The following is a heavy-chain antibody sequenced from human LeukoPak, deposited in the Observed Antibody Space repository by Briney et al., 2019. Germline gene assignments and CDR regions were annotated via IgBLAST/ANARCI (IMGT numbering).Heavy chain of an antibody. CDR2: INPDTGDK. D-gene: IGHD2-21*02. CDR1: GYTFTNYN. CDR3: ASTTSMTASGYDY. V-gene: IGHV1-8*03. J-gene: IGHJ4*02. Sequence: ASVKVSCKASGYTFTNYNINWVRQASGQGLEWMTWINPDTGDKGYARKFQDRVTITTDTSISTAYMELLSLSSEATAVYFCASTTSMTASGYDYWGQGTLVTVSS.